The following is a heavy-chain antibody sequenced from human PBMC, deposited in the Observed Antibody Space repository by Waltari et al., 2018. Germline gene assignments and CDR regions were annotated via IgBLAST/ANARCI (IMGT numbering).Heavy chain of an antibody. CDR2: IYYSGST. J-gene: IGHJ3*02. D-gene: IGHD1-26*01. V-gene: IGHV4-59*01. CDR1: GGSISSYY. CDR3: ARENGRYSPIDAFDI. Sequence: QVQLQESGPGLVKPSETLSLTCTVSGGSISSYYWSWIRQPPGKGLEWIGYIYYSGSTNYNPSLKGRVTISVDTSKNQFSLKLSSVTAADTAVYYCARENGRYSPIDAFDIWGQGTMVTVSS.